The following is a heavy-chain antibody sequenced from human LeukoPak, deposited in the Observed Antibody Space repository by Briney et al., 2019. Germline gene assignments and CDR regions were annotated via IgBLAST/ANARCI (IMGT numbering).Heavy chain of an antibody. J-gene: IGHJ4*02. CDR1: GGSISSSSYY. Sequence: SETLSLTCTVSGGSISSSSYYWGWIRQPPGEGLEWIGSIFYSGGTYYNPSLMSRVTISVDTSKNQFSLKLNSVTAADTAVYYCARGREMATIMKWGQGTLVTISS. V-gene: IGHV4-39*01. CDR2: IFYSGGT. CDR3: ARGREMATIMK. D-gene: IGHD5-24*01.